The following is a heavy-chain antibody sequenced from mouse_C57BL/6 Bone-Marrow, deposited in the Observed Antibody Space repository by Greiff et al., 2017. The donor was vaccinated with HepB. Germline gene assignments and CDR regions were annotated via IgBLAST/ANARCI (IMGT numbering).Heavy chain of an antibody. V-gene: IGHV7-3*01. CDR3: ARSIYDYDGTFAY. J-gene: IGHJ3*01. CDR2: IRNKANGYTT. D-gene: IGHD2-4*01. CDR1: GFTFTDYY. Sequence: DVMLVESGGGLVQPGGSLSLSCAASGFTFTDYYMSWVRQPPGKALEWLGFIRNKANGYTTEYSASVKGRFTISRDNSKSILYLQMNALRAEDSATYYCARSIYDYDGTFAYWGQGTLVTVSA.